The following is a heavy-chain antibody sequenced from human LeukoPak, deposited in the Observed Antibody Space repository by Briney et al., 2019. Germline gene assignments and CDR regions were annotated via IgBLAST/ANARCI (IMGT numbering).Heavy chain of an antibody. V-gene: IGHV4-59*11. Sequence: SETLSLTCTVSDDSFSSHYWTCIRQPPGKGLEWIGYISYIGSTNYNPSLKSRVTISVDTSKNQFSLKVSSVTAADTAVYYCARDSTTVTKGFDIWGQGTLVTVSS. CDR3: ARDSTTVTKGFDI. CDR1: DDSFSSHY. CDR2: ISYIGST. J-gene: IGHJ3*02. D-gene: IGHD4-17*01.